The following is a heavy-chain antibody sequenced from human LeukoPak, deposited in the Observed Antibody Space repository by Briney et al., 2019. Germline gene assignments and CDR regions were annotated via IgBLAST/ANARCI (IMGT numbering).Heavy chain of an antibody. Sequence: SVKVSCKASGGTFSSYAISWVRQAPGQGLEWMGGIIPIFGTANYAQKFQGRVTITADESTSTAYMELSSLRSEDTAVYYCARTGGSSWYQYFGFDYWGQGALVTVSS. CDR3: ARTGGSSWYQYFGFDY. V-gene: IGHV1-69*13. CDR2: IIPIFGTA. J-gene: IGHJ4*02. CDR1: GGTFSSYA. D-gene: IGHD6-13*01.